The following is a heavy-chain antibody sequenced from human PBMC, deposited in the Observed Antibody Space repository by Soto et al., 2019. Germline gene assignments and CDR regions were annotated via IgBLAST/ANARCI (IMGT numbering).Heavy chain of an antibody. CDR3: ARGLVVPAAMAPADY. D-gene: IGHD2-2*01. V-gene: IGHV3-33*01. J-gene: IGHJ4*02. Sequence: GGSLRLSCAASGFTFSSYGMHWVRQAPGKGLEWVAVIWYDGSNKYYADSVKGRFTISRDNSKNTLYLQMNSLRAEDTAVYYCARGLVVPAAMAPADYWGQGTLVTVSS. CDR1: GFTFSSYG. CDR2: IWYDGSNK.